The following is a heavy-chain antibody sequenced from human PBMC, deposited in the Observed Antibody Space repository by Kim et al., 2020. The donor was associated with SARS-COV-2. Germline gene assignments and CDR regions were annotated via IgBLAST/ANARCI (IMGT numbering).Heavy chain of an antibody. V-gene: IGHV3-33*01. J-gene: IGHJ6*02. CDR1: GFTFSSYG. Sequence: GGSLRLSCAASGFTFSSYGMHWVRQAPGKGLEWVAVIWYDGSNKYYADSVKGRFTISRDNSKNTLYLQMNSLRAEDTAVYYCARDTGELNAILRYFVLSGMDVWGQGTTVTVSS. D-gene: IGHD3-9*01. CDR2: IWYDGSNK. CDR3: ARDTGELNAILRYFVLSGMDV.